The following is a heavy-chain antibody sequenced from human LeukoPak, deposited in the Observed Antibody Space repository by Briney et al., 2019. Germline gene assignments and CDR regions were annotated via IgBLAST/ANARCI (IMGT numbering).Heavy chain of an antibody. CDR2: IKQDGSEK. J-gene: IGHJ6*02. V-gene: IGHV3-7*01. CDR3: ARDRAAAGFYYYYYGMDV. D-gene: IGHD6-13*01. Sequence: GGSLRLSCAASGFTFSSYWMSWVRQAPGKGLEWVANIKQDGSEKYYVDSVKGRFTISRDNAKNSLYLQTNSLRAEDTAVYYCARDRAAAGFYYYYYGMDVWGQGTTVTVSS. CDR1: GFTFSSYW.